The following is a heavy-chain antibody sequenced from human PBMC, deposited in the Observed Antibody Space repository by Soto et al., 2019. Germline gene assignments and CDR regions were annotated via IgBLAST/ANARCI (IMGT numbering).Heavy chain of an antibody. CDR1: GYTFTSYD. D-gene: IGHD2-2*01. V-gene: IGHV1-8*01. CDR2: MNPNSGNT. Sequence: QVQLVQSGAEVKKPGASVKVSYKASGYTFTSYDINWVRQATGQGLEWMGWMNPNSGNTGYAQKFQGRVTMTRNTSISTAYMELSSLRSEDTAVYYCARGLRYCSSTSCSDFDYWGQGTLVTVSS. J-gene: IGHJ4*02. CDR3: ARGLRYCSSTSCSDFDY.